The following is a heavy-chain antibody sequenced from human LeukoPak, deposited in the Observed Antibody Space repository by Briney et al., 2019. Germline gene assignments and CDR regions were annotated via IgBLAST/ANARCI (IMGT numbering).Heavy chain of an antibody. V-gene: IGHV4-59*12. CDR3: ARGPVLRYFDWFEESCFDP. D-gene: IGHD3-9*01. J-gene: IGHJ5*02. CDR2: MDYSGRT. Sequence: SETLSLTCTVSGGSISSYYWSWIRQPPGKGLEWIGYMDYSGRTNYNPSLKSRVTISVDTSKNQFSLKLSSVTAADTAVYYCARGPVLRYFDWFEESCFDPWGQGTLVTVSS. CDR1: GGSISSYY.